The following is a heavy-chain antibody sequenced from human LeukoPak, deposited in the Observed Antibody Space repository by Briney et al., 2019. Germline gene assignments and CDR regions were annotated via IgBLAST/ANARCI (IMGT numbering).Heavy chain of an antibody. CDR2: INNDGTNT. J-gene: IGHJ4*02. CDR3: ARDGSYDY. V-gene: IGHV3-74*01. Sequence: GGSLRLSCAASGFTFTNYWMHWVRHIPGKGLVWVSHINNDGTNTFYADSVRGRFTISRDNVRSTVYLQMNSLRAEDTALYYCARDGSYDYWGQGTLVIVSS. CDR1: GFTFTNYW.